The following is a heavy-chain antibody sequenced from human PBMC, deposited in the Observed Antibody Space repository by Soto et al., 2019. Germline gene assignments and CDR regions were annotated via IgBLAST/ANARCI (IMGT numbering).Heavy chain of an antibody. Sequence: EVQLVESGGGLGQPGGSLRLSCVASGFIFSDYWMHWVRQAPGKGLAWVSRINTDGSRTSYADSVKGRFTISRDNAKNTVYLQKNSLRAEDRAVYFCARVKSGSYDWFDPWGQGTLVTVSS. CDR2: INTDGSRT. CDR1: GFIFSDYW. D-gene: IGHD3-10*01. V-gene: IGHV3-74*01. J-gene: IGHJ5*02. CDR3: ARVKSGSYDWFDP.